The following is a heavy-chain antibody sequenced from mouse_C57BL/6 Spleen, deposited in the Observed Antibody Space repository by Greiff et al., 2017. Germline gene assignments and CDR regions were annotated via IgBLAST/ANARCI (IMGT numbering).Heavy chain of an antibody. CDR1: GYTFTSYW. CDR3: ARSKGTGTVDY. V-gene: IGHV1-50*01. D-gene: IGHD4-1*01. Sequence: VQLQQSGAELVKPGASVKLSCKASGYTFTSYWMQWVKQRPGQGLEWIGEIDPSDSYTNYNQKFKGKATLTVDTSSSTAYMQRSSLTSEDSAVYYCARSKGTGTVDYWGQGTTLTVSS. J-gene: IGHJ2*01. CDR2: IDPSDSYT.